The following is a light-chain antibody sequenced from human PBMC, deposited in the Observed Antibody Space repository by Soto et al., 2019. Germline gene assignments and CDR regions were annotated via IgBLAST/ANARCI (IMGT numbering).Light chain of an antibody. CDR1: QDINNC. CDR2: DAS. V-gene: IGKV1-33*01. CDR3: QQYDNLPLT. J-gene: IGKJ3*01. Sequence: DIQMTQIPSSLSASVGDRVTITCQASQDINNCLNWYHQKPGKAPNLLIYDASNLESGVPSRFNGSGSETHFTLTISSLQPEDTATYYCQQYDNLPLTFGPGTKVEIK.